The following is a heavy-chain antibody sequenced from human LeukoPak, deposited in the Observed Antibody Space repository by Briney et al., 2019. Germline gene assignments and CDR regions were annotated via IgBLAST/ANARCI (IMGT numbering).Heavy chain of an antibody. D-gene: IGHD1-26*01. CDR2: ITASGTAM. CDR1: GFIFSNYR. Sequence: PGGSLRLSCAASGFIFSNYRMNWVRQAPWKGLEWVSHITASGTAMFYADSVKGRFTISRDNAKNSLYLQMNSLRDEDTAVYYCASSGSYRFDYWGQGTLVTVSS. CDR3: ASSGSYRFDY. V-gene: IGHV3-48*02. J-gene: IGHJ4*02.